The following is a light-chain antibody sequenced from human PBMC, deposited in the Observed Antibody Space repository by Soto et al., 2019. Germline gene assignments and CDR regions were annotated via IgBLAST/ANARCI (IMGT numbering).Light chain of an antibody. CDR3: QQYHSYSPT. V-gene: IGKV1-5*03. Sequence: IHKNQYPSTLSASVGDRVTITCRASQSISNFLAWYQQKPGKAPNLLIYKASSLEGGVPSRFSGSGSGTEFTLTISSLQPDDLANYYCQQYHSYSPTFCYGPQVDIK. J-gene: IGKJ1*01. CDR2: KAS. CDR1: QSISNF.